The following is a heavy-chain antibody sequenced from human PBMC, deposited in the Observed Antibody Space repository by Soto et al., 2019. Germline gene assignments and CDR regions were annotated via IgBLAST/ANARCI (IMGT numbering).Heavy chain of an antibody. CDR1: GGSISSSSYY. Sequence: SETLSLTCTVSGGSISSSSYYWGWIRQPPGKGLEWIGSIYYSGSTYYNPSLKSRVTISVDTSKNQFSLKLSSVTAADTAVYYCARQDVGSDAFDIWGQGTMVTVSS. J-gene: IGHJ3*02. CDR3: ARQDVGSDAFDI. CDR2: IYYSGST. D-gene: IGHD1-26*01. V-gene: IGHV4-39*01.